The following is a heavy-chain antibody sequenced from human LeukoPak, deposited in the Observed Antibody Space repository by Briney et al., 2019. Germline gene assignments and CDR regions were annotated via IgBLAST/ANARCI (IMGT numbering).Heavy chain of an antibody. D-gene: IGHD1-26*01. J-gene: IGHJ4*02. CDR3: AKPSGSHPYYFDY. Sequence: PGGSLRLSCAASGFTFSGYWMHWVRQAPGKGLVWVSRISGGGSSTNYADTVKGRFTISRDNAKNTLYLQMNSLRAEDTAVYYCAKPSGSHPYYFDYWGQGTLVTVSS. CDR1: GFTFSGYW. V-gene: IGHV3-74*01. CDR2: ISGGGSST.